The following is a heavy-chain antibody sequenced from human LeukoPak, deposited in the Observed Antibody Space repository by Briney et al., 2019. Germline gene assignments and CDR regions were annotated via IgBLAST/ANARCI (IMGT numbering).Heavy chain of an antibody. J-gene: IGHJ5*02. D-gene: IGHD3-10*01. V-gene: IGHV4-34*01. CDR3: ARLAGLVGFGELLGWFDP. CDR2: INHSGST. CDR1: GGSFSGYC. Sequence: SETLSLTCAVYGGSFSGYCWSWIRQPPGKGLEWIGEINHSGSTNYNPSLKSRVTISVDTSKNQFSLKLSSVTAADTAVYYCARLAGLVGFGELLGWFDPWGQGTLVTVSS.